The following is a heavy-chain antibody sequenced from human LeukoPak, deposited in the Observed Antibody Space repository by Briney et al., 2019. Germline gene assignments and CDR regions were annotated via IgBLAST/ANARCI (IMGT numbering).Heavy chain of an antibody. CDR1: GYTFTRNG. V-gene: IGHV1-18*01. CDR3: ARDERIDWGQPHPKLDP. Sequence: ASVKVSCKTSGYTFTRNGISWVRQAPGQGLEWMGWISAYNGNTKYAQKLQGRVTMTTDSSTSTVYMELRSLRSDDTAVYYCARDERIDWGQPHPKLDPWGQGTLVTVSS. CDR2: ISAYNGNT. D-gene: IGHD3-9*01. J-gene: IGHJ5*02.